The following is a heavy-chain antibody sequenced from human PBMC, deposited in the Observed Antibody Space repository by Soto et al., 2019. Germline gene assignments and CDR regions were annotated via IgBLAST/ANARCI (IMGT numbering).Heavy chain of an antibody. J-gene: IGHJ6*03. D-gene: IGHD6-13*01. CDR3: ARFFQGLSAAAGIYYYYYMDV. CDR2: TYYRSKWYN. V-gene: IGHV6-1*01. Sequence: PSQTLSLTCAISGDSVSSNSAAWNWIRQSPSRGLEWLGRTYYRSKWYNDYAVSVKSRITINPDTSKNQFSLQLNSVTPEDTAVYYCARFFQGLSAAAGIYYYYYMDVWGKGTTGTVSS. CDR1: GDSVSSNSAA.